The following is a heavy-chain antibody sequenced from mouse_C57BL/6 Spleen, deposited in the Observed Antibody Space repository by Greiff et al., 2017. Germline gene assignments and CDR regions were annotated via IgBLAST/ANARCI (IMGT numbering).Heavy chain of an antibody. D-gene: IGHD2-4*01. J-gene: IGHJ3*01. CDR1: GYSITSGYY. V-gene: IGHV3-6*01. CDR2: ISYDGSN. Sequence: EVQLQESGPGLVKPSQSLSLTCSVTGYSITSGYYWNWIRQFPGNKLEWMGYISYDGSNNYNPSLKNRISITRDTSKNQFFLKLNSVTTEDTATYYCAIYDYEGGFAYWGQGTLVTVSA. CDR3: AIYDYEGGFAY.